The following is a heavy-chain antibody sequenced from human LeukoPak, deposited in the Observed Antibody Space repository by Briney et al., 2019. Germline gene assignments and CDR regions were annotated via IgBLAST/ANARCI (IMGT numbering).Heavy chain of an antibody. J-gene: IGHJ4*02. CDR2: IYYSGST. CDR1: GGSISSYY. D-gene: IGHD6-19*01. Sequence: TSETLSLTCTVSGGSISSYYWSWIRQPPGKGLEWIGYIYYSGSTNYNPSLKSRVTISVDTSKNQFSLKLSSVTAADTAVYYCARAIAVAGIDYLGQGTLVTVSS. CDR3: ARAIAVAGIDY. V-gene: IGHV4-59*01.